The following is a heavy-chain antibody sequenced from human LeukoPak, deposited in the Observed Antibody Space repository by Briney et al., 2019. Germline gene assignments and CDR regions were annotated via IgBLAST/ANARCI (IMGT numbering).Heavy chain of an antibody. D-gene: IGHD4-17*01. Sequence: SETLSLTCTVSGGSISSYYGSWIRQPAGKGLEWIGRIYTSGSTNYNPSLKSRVTMSVDTSKNQFSLKLSSVTAADTAVYYCASGPDDYGDYTDDYWGQRTLVTVSS. CDR3: ASGPDDYGDYTDDY. CDR2: IYTSGST. CDR1: GGSISSYY. V-gene: IGHV4-4*07. J-gene: IGHJ4*02.